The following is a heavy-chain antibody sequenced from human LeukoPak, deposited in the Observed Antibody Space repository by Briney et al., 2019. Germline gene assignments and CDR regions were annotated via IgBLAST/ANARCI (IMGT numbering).Heavy chain of an antibody. CDR2: IYYSGST. CDR3: ARASLNRAYYDSSGYYYPFDY. D-gene: IGHD3-22*01. Sequence: SQTLSLTCTVSGGSISSGGYYWSWIRQHPRKGLEWIGYIYYSGSTYYNPSLKSRVTISVDTSKNQFSLKLSSVTAADTAVYYCARASLNRAYYDSSGYYYPFDYRGQGTLVTVSS. CDR1: GGSISSGGYY. J-gene: IGHJ4*02. V-gene: IGHV4-31*03.